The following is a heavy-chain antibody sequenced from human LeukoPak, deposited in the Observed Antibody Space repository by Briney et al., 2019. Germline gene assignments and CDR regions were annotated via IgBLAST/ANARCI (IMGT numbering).Heavy chain of an antibody. V-gene: IGHV3-7*01. CDR3: ARERGGYRSTTSCPQGTRVAFDI. J-gene: IGHJ3*02. CDR2: IKQDGSEI. D-gene: IGHD2-2*01. Sequence: GGSLRLSCAASGFTFSSYWMSWVRQAPGKGLEWVANIKQDGSEINSVDSVKGRFTISRDNDKNSLYLQMNSLRAEDTAVYYCARERGGYRSTTSCPQGTRVAFDIWGQGTMVTVSS. CDR1: GFTFSSYW.